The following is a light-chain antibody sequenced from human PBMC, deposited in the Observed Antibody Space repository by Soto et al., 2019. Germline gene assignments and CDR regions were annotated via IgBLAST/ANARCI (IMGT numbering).Light chain of an antibody. Sequence: DIQMTQSPSTLSASVGDRVTITCRASQSISTWLAWYQQKQGKAPKLLIYTASNLERGVPSRFSSSGSATEFPLTISSLQPDDFATSSCQQHNSYPRTFGQGTKVEIK. V-gene: IGKV1-5*03. CDR2: TAS. CDR3: QQHNSYPRT. J-gene: IGKJ1*01. CDR1: QSISTW.